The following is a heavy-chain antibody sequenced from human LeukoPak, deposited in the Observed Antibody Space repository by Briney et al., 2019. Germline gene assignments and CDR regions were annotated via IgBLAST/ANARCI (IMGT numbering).Heavy chain of an antibody. CDR1: GFTFSSYS. V-gene: IGHV3-21*01. J-gene: IGHJ4*02. Sequence: AGGSLRLSCAASGFTFSSYSMNWVRQAPGKGLEWVSSISSSSSYIYYADSVKGRFTISRDNAKNSLYLQMNSLRAEDTAVYYCARDLAIAAAGTERAPDYWGQGTLVTVSS. CDR3: ARDLAIAAAGTERAPDY. CDR2: ISSSSSYI. D-gene: IGHD6-13*01.